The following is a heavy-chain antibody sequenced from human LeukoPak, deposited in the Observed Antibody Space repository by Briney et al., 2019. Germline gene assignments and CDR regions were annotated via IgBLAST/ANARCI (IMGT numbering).Heavy chain of an antibody. J-gene: IGHJ4*02. CDR2: ISGSGGST. CDR1: GFTFSSYA. V-gene: IGHV3-23*01. Sequence: GGSLRPSCAASGFTFSSYAMSWVRQAPGKGLEWVSAISGSGGSTYYADSVKGRFTISRDNSKNTLYLQMNSLRAEDTAVYYCAKSGWALWFGGHIDYWGQGTLVTVSS. D-gene: IGHD3-10*01. CDR3: AKSGWALWFGGHIDY.